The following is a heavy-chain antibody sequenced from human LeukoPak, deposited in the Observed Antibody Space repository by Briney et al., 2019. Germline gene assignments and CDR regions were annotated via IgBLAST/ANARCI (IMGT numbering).Heavy chain of an antibody. CDR1: GFTFSSYE. Sequence: GGSLRLSCAASGFTFSSYEMNWVRQAPGKGLEWVSSISSSSSYIYYADSVKGRFTFSRDNAKNSLYLQMNSLIAEDTAVYYCARHRTASDYWGQGTLVTVSS. D-gene: IGHD3-16*02. CDR3: ARHRTASDY. V-gene: IGHV3-21*01. CDR2: ISSSSSYI. J-gene: IGHJ4*02.